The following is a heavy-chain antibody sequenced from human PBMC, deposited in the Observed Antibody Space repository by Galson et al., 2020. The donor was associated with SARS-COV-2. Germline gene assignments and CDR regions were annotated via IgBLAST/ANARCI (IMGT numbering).Heavy chain of an antibody. CDR1: GFTFSSYS. V-gene: IGHV3-21*01. Sequence: GESLKISCVASGFTFSSYSMNWVRQAPGTGLEWVSSMRSSGSFKYYADLVKGRFTISRDNAKNSLYLQMDSLRAEDTAVYYCARGISTIAVVSEDWCQGTLVTVSS. CDR3: ARGISTIAVVSED. J-gene: IGHJ4*02. D-gene: IGHD3-22*01. CDR2: MRSSGSFK.